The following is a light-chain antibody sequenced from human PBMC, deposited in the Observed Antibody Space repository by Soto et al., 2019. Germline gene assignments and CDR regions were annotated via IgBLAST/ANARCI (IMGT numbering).Light chain of an antibody. V-gene: IGLV2-23*01. J-gene: IGLJ2*01. CDR2: EGS. CDR1: SSDLGTYNV. Sequence: QSALTQPASVSGCPGQSIAISCTGTSSDLGTYNVVSWYQQHPGKAPKLMIYEGSKRPSGVSNRFSGSKSGNTASLTISGLQAEDEADYYCCSYAGSSTLIFGGGTKLTVL. CDR3: CSYAGSSTLI.